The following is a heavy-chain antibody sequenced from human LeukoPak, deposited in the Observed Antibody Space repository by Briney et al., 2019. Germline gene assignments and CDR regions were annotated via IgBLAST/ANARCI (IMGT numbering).Heavy chain of an antibody. CDR1: GFKFSSYS. J-gene: IGHJ3*01. CDR2: ISSSSSYI. CDR3: ARDRRGRPDAFDV. D-gene: IGHD1-26*01. V-gene: IGHV3-21*01. Sequence: GGSLRLSCAASGFKFSSYSMKWVRQAPGKGLEWVSFISSSSSYIYYADSLKGRFTISRDNAKNSLYLQMNSLRADDTAVYYCARDRRGRPDAFDVWGQGTTVTVSS.